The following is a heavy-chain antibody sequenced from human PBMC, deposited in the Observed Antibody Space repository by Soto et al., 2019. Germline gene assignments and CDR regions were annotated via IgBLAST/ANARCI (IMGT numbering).Heavy chain of an antibody. D-gene: IGHD3-10*01. V-gene: IGHV3-21*01. CDR2: ISSSSSYI. CDR1: GFTFSSYS. J-gene: IGHJ5*02. CDR3: ARLGYGSGTDWFDP. Sequence: EVQLVESGGGLVKPGGSLRLSCAASGFTFSSYSMNWVRQAPGKELKWVSSISSSSSYIYYADSVKGRFTISRDNAKNALYLQMTSLRAEDTAVYYCARLGYGSGTDWFDPWGQGTLVTVCS.